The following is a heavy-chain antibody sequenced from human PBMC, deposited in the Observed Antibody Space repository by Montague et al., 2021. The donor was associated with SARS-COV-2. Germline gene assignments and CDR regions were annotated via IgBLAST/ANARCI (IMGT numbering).Heavy chain of an antibody. CDR2: IHHGGST. CDR1: GGSFSTYS. D-gene: IGHD2-8*02. V-gene: IGHV4-34*01. CDR3: ARLCCGVLPPPIRGGGPYYGKYWFDV. Sequence: SETLSLTCAVHGGSFSTYSWNWIRQPPGKGLEWIGEIHHGGSTNYNPSLKSRVTISADTSKNQFSLKLTSVAAADTAVYYCARLCCGVLPPPIRGGGPYYGKYWFDVWGKGTPVTVSS. J-gene: IGHJ6*04.